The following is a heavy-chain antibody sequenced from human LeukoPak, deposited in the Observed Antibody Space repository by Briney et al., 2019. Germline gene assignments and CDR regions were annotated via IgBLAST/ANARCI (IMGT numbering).Heavy chain of an antibody. CDR1: GYTFTSYY. CDR3: AIGEGYSGYDSQFDY. Sequence: ASVKVSRKASGYTFTSYYMHWVRQAPGQGLEWMGIINPSGGSTSYAQKFQGRVTMTRDTSTSTVYMELSSLRSEDTAVYYCAIGEGYSGYDSQFDYWGQGTLVTVSS. J-gene: IGHJ4*02. CDR2: INPSGGST. V-gene: IGHV1-46*01. D-gene: IGHD5-12*01.